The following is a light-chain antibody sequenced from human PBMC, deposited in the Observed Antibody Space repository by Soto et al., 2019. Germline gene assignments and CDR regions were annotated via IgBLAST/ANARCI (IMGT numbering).Light chain of an antibody. J-gene: IGLJ2*01. CDR3: QTGGTGPPVV. V-gene: IGLV4-69*01. CDR1: SGHSSYA. CDR2: LNSDGSH. Sequence: QPVLTQSPSASASLGASVKLTCTLSSGHSSYAIAWHQQQPEKGPRYLMKLNSDGSHSKGDGIPDRFSGSSSGAERYLTIPSPQSEDGADYYCQTGGTGPPVVFGGGTKLPVL.